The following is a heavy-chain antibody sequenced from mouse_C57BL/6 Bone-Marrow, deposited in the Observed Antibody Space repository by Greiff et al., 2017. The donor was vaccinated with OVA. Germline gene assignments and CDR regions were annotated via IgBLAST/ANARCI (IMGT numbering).Heavy chain of an antibody. CDR3: ARPGSSGDWFAY. J-gene: IGHJ3*01. CDR1: GYTFTDYY. V-gene: IGHV1-26*01. CDR2: INPNNGVT. Sequence: EVQLQQSGPELVKPGASVKISCKASGYTFTDYYMNWVKQSHGKSLEWIGDINPNNGVTSYNQKFKGKATLTVDKSSSTAYMELRSLTSEDSAVYYCARPGSSGDWFAYWGQGTLVTVSA. D-gene: IGHD1-1*01.